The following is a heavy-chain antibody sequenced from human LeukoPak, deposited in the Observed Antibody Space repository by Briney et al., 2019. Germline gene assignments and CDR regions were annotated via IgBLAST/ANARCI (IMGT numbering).Heavy chain of an antibody. Sequence: ASVKVSCKASGGTFSSYAISWVRQAPGQGLEWMGRIIPILGIANYAQKFQDRVTITADKSTSTAYMELSSLRSEDTAVYYCARDMGQYDYWGQGTLVTVSS. CDR1: GGTFSSYA. CDR2: IIPILGIA. D-gene: IGHD4-11*01. J-gene: IGHJ4*02. CDR3: ARDMGQYDY. V-gene: IGHV1-69*04.